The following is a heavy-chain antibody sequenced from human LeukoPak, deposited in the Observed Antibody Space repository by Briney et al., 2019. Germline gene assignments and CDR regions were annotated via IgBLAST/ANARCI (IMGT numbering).Heavy chain of an antibody. J-gene: IGHJ4*02. D-gene: IGHD3-10*01. Sequence: GGSLRLSCAASGFTFSSYGMHWVRQAPGKGLEWVAFIRYDGSNKYYADSVKGRFTISRDNSKNTLYLQMNSLRAEDTAVYYCAKDLTAGSGSNYTFFDYWGQGTLVTVSS. CDR1: GFTFSSYG. V-gene: IGHV3-30*02. CDR2: IRYDGSNK. CDR3: AKDLTAGSGSNYTFFDY.